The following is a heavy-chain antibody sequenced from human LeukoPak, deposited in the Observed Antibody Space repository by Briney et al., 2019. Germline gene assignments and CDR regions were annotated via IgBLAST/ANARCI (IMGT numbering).Heavy chain of an antibody. CDR3: ARNAGFASSSYYFDY. Sequence: SVKVSCKASGGTFSSYAISWVRQAPGQGLEWMGGIIPIFGTANYAQKFQGRVTITADESTSTAYMELSSLRSEDTAVYYCARNAGFASSSYYFDYWGQGTLVTVSP. V-gene: IGHV1-69*13. CDR2: IIPIFGTA. J-gene: IGHJ4*02. CDR1: GGTFSSYA. D-gene: IGHD6-6*01.